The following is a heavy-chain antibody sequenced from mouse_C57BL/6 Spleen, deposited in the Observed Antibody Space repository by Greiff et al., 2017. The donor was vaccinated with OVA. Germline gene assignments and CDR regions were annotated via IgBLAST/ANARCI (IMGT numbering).Heavy chain of an antibody. CDR3: AREDYDYDGAD. Sequence: EVKVVESGGGLVKPGGSLKLSCAASGFTFSDYGMHWVRQAPEKGLEWVAYISSGSSTIYYADTVKGRFTISRDNAKSTLFLQMTSVRSEETAMYYCAREDYDYDGADWGKGTLVTVSA. CDR1: GFTFSDYG. CDR2: ISSGSSTI. V-gene: IGHV5-17*01. J-gene: IGHJ3*01. D-gene: IGHD2-4*01.